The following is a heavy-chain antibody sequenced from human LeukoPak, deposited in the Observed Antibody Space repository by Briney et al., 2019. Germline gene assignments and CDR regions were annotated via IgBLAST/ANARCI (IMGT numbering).Heavy chain of an antibody. CDR3: ARSKGDLYFDWLLDYYYYYGMDV. CDR2: MNPNSGNT. Sequence: ASVKVSCKASGYTFTSYDINWVRQATGQGLEWMGWMNPNSGNTGYAQKFQGRVTMTRNTSISTAYMELSSLRSEDTAVYYCARSKGDLYFDWLLDYYYYYGMDVWGQGTTVTVSS. V-gene: IGHV1-8*01. J-gene: IGHJ6*02. CDR1: GYTFTSYD. D-gene: IGHD3-9*01.